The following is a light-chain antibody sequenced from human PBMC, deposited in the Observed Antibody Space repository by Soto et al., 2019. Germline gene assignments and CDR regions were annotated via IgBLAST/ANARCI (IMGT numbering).Light chain of an antibody. CDR3: QQYNNA. Sequence: DIQMTQSPSTLSASVGDRVTITCRASQSISSWLAWYQQKPGKAPKLLIYDASSLESGVPSRFSGSGSGTEFTLTISSLQSDDFATNYCQQYNNAFGGGTKVEIK. J-gene: IGKJ4*01. V-gene: IGKV1-5*01. CDR1: QSISSW. CDR2: DAS.